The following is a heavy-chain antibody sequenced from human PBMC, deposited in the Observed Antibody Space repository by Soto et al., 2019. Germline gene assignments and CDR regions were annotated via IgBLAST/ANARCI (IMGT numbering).Heavy chain of an antibody. V-gene: IGHV4-30-2*06. CDR3: ARDRRDHTDGYGMDV. CDR1: GVAMTYGGYS. CDR2: IGHLETT. J-gene: IGHJ6*02. Sequence: PSETLSLTCSVSGVAMTYGGYSWSWIRQSPEKGLEWLGYIGHLETTYYNPSFKSRLSLSIDRTRNQFSLSLSSMTAADTAVYYCARDRRDHTDGYGMDVWGQGTTVTVSS.